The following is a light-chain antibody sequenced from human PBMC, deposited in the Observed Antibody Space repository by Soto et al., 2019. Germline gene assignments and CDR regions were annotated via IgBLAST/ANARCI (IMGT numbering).Light chain of an antibody. CDR1: QSLITY. J-gene: IGKJ1*01. CDR2: AES. Sequence: DLQINHTASSLPASVGDRATIPCRPSQSLITYLTCSQLRRGKAAKLLIYAESTLQIRPPPRFSGSGSGTDFTLTISSMQPEDSATCHSHQSHSTPRRFRQGTKVDIK. CDR3: HQSHSTPRR. V-gene: IGKV1-39*01.